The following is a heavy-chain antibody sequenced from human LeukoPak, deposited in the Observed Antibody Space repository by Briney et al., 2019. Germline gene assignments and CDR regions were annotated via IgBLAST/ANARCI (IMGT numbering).Heavy chain of an antibody. CDR2: FDPSDSYT. V-gene: IGHV5-10-1*01. J-gene: IGHJ4*02. Sequence: GESLRISCKGSGYSFTSYWISWVRQRPGKGLEWWGRFDPSDSYTNYSPSFQGHVTISADKSISTAYLQWSSLKASDTAMYYCARGGDIVATLPEFDYWGQGTLVTVSS. CDR1: GYSFTSYW. D-gene: IGHD5-12*01. CDR3: ARGGDIVATLPEFDY.